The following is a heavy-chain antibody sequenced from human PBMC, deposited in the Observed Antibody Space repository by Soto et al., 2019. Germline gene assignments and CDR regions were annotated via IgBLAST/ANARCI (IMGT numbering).Heavy chain of an antibody. CDR1: GGSFSGYY. CDR3: ASPRRLLTKYAFDI. Sequence: TLSLTCAVYGGSFSGYYWSWIRQPPGKGLEWIGEINHSGSTNYNPSLKSRVTISVDTSKNQFSLKLSSVTAADTAVYYCASPRRLLTKYAFDIWGQGTMVTVSS. CDR2: INHSGST. D-gene: IGHD1-26*01. J-gene: IGHJ3*02. V-gene: IGHV4-34*01.